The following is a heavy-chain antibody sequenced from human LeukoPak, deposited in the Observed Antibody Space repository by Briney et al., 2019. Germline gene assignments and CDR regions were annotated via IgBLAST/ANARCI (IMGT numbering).Heavy chain of an antibody. CDR2: IYTSGST. CDR3: ARDRPDTAMATFDH. D-gene: IGHD5-18*01. CDR1: GGSISSYY. Sequence: SETLSLTCTVSGGSISSYYWSWIRQPAGKGLEWIGRIYTSGSTNYNPSLESRVTMSVDTSKNQFSLKLSSVTAADTAVYYCARDRPDTAMATFDHWGQGTLVTVSS. J-gene: IGHJ4*02. V-gene: IGHV4-4*07.